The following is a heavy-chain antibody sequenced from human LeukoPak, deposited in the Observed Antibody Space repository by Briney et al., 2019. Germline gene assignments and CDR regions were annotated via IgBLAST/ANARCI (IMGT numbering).Heavy chain of an antibody. Sequence: GGSLRLSCAASGFIFSTYEMNWVRQAPGKGLEWLSYISYNGRSIYYADSVKGRFTISRDNAYNSLYLQMDSLRAEDTAVYYCARDKQVGASLFDSWGQGTLVTVSS. CDR1: GFIFSTYE. V-gene: IGHV3-48*03. CDR2: ISYNGRSI. D-gene: IGHD1-26*01. J-gene: IGHJ4*02. CDR3: ARDKQVGASLFDS.